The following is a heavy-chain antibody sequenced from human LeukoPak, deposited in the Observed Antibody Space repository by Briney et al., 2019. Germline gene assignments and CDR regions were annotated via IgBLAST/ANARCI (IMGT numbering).Heavy chain of an antibody. V-gene: IGHV4-38-2*02. CDR2: IYYSGST. J-gene: IGHJ5*02. D-gene: IGHD3-9*01. CDR3: ARLNYDILTGYYIGLFDP. Sequence: SETLSLTCTVSGYSISSGYYWSWIRQPPGKGLEWIGSIYYSGSTYYNPSLKSRVTISVDTSKNQFSLKLSSVTAADTAVYYCARLNYDILTGYYIGLFDPWGQGTLVTVSS. CDR1: GYSISSGYY.